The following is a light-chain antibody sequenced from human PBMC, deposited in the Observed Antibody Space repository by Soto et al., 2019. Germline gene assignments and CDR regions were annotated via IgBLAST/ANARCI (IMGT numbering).Light chain of an antibody. CDR3: LQYNSYALT. V-gene: IGKV1-17*01. CDR1: XXVRXX. CDR2: DAS. Sequence: DIQMTQSPSSLSASVGXXXXXXXXASXXVRXXLGWYQQKPGKAPERLIYDASSLQSGVPSRFSGSGSGTEFTLTISSLQPEDFATYYCLQYNSYALTFGQGTKVDIQ. J-gene: IGKJ1*01.